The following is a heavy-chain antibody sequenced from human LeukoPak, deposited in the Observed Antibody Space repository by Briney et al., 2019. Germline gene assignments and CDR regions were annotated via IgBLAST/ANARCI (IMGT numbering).Heavy chain of an antibody. CDR1: GFTFSSYS. V-gene: IGHV3-21*01. D-gene: IGHD6-19*01. CDR2: ISSSSSYI. CDR3: ARGDSSGWYVPYYFDY. J-gene: IGHJ4*02. Sequence: GGSLRLSCAASGFTFSSYSMNWVRQAPGKGLECVSSISSSSSYIYYADSVKGRFTISRDNAKNSLYLQMNSLRAEDTAVYYCARGDSSGWYVPYYFDYWGQGTLVTVSS.